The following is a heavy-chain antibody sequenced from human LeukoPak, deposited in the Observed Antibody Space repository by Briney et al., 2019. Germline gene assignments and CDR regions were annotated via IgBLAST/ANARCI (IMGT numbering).Heavy chain of an antibody. CDR2: IYPGDSDT. Sequence: GASPQIFCWGSCYSFTSYWIGGVRQMPGKGLEWMGIIYPGDSDTRYSPAFEGQLTVSAGKSISTANMQWSILKASVTAMYYCARTWLAGYSSGWNNWFDPWGQGTLVTVSS. CDR3: ARTWLAGYSSGWNNWFDP. J-gene: IGHJ5*02. CDR1: CYSFTSYW. D-gene: IGHD6-19*01. V-gene: IGHV5-51*01.